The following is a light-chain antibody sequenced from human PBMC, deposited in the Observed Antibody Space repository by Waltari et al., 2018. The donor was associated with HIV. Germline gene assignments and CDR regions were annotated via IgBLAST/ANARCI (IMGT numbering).Light chain of an antibody. CDR2: LGS. CDR1: QSPLHSNGYNY. Sequence: DLAMTQSPLSLPVPPGEPASISCRSSQSPLHSNGYNYLDWYLQKPGQSPQLLIYLGSNRASGVSDRFSGSGSGTDFTLKISRVESDDVGLYYCMQALQTPLTFGGGTKVEIK. V-gene: IGKV2-28*01. J-gene: IGKJ4*01. CDR3: MQALQTPLT.